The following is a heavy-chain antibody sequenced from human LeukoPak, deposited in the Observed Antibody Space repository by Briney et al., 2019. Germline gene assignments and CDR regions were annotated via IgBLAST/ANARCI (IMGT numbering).Heavy chain of an antibody. CDR3: ASYEYCSSTSCSQGSYYYYYYMDV. CDR1: GGTLSSHA. CDR2: IIPIFGTA. D-gene: IGHD2-2*01. Sequence: SVKVSCKASGGTLSSHAISWVRQAPGQGLEWMGRIIPIFGTANYAQKFQGRVTITTDESTSTAYMELSSLRSEDTAVYYCASYEYCSSTSCSQGSYYYYYYMDVWGKGTTVTVSS. V-gene: IGHV1-69*05. J-gene: IGHJ6*03.